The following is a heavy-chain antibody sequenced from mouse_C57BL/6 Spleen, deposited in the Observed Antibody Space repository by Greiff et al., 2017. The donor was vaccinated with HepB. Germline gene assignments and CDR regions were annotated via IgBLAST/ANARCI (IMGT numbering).Heavy chain of an antibody. V-gene: IGHV5-17*01. D-gene: IGHD1-1*01. CDR2: ISSGSSTI. CDR3: ASGIYYYGSGFAY. Sequence: EVKLMESGGGLVKPGGSLKLSCAASGFTFSDYGMHWVRQAPEKGLEWVAYISSGSSTIYYADTVKGRFTISRDNAKNTLFLQMTSLRSEDTAMYYCASGIYYYGSGFAYWGQGTLVTVSA. CDR1: GFTFSDYG. J-gene: IGHJ3*01.